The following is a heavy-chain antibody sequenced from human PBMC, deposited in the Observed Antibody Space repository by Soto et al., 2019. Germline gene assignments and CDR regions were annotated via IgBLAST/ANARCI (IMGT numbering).Heavy chain of an antibody. V-gene: IGHV3-74*01. CDR1: GFTFSSYW. Sequence: PGGSLRLSCAASGFTFSSYWMHWVRQAPGKGLVWVSRINSDGSSTSYADSVKGRFTISRDNVKNTLYLQMNSLRAEDTAVYYCARVGRGFDWLSNFDYWAQGTLVTVS. CDR2: INSDGSST. D-gene: IGHD3-9*01. J-gene: IGHJ4*02. CDR3: ARVGRGFDWLSNFDY.